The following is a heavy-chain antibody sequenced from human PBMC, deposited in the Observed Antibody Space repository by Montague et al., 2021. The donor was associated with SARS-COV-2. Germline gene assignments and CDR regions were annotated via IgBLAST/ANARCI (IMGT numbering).Heavy chain of an antibody. J-gene: IGHJ4*02. CDR2: IYTSGTT. D-gene: IGHD1-26*01. Sequence: TLSLTCTVSGGSISSGSYYWSWIRQPAGKGLEWIGRIYTSGTTXYXXXXKRRVTISVDTSKNQFSLKLTSVTAADTAVYYCTGAHSGSWDHLDNWGQGSLVTVSS. V-gene: IGHV4-61*02. CDR1: GGSISSGSYY. CDR3: TGAHSGSWDHLDN.